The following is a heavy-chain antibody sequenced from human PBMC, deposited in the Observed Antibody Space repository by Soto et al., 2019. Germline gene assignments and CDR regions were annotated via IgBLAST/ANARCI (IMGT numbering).Heavy chain of an antibody. CDR1: GGSISSGGYY. CDR2: IYYSGST. D-gene: IGHD6-6*01. J-gene: IGHJ4*02. CDR3: ARIWGIAARQGPLTFDF. V-gene: IGHV4-31*03. Sequence: QVRLQESGPGLVKPSQTLSLTCTVSGGSISSGGYYWSWIRQHPVKGLEWIGYIYYSGSTYYNPSLKSRVTISGDTPKNQCSLKLRSVTAADTAVYYCARIWGIAARQGPLTFDFWGQGTLVTVSS.